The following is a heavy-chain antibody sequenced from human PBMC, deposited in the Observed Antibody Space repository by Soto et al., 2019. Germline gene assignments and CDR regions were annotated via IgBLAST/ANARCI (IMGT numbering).Heavy chain of an antibody. V-gene: IGHV4-39*01. CDR3: ATRSGDYVGWFDS. J-gene: IGHJ5*01. D-gene: IGHD4-17*01. Sequence: SETLSLTCTVSGGSISSSSYYWGWIRQPPGKGLEWIGSIYYSGSANYNPSLKSRVTISVDTSKNQFSLRLSSVTAADTAVYYCATRSGDYVGWFDSWGQGTWVTVSS. CDR1: GGSISSSSYY. CDR2: IYYSGSA.